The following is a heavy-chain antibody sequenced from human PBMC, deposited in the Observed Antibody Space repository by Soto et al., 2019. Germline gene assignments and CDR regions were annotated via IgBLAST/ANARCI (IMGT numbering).Heavy chain of an antibody. J-gene: IGHJ5*02. CDR3: ARFWVVPAAIVT. V-gene: IGHV4-59*08. CDR1: GGSISSYY. D-gene: IGHD2-2*01. CDR2: IYYSGST. Sequence: SVTLSLTCTVSGGSISSYYWSWIRKPPGKGLEWIGYIYYSGSTNYNPSLKSRVTISVDTSKNQFSLKLSSVTAADTAVYYCARFWVVPAAIVTWGQGTLVTVSS.